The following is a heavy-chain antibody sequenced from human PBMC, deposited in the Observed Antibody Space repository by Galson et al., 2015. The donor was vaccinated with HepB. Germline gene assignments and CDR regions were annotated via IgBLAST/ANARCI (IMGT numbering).Heavy chain of an antibody. J-gene: IGHJ6*02. Sequence: SLRLSCAVSGFTFSSYEMNWVRQAPGKGLEWVSYISSSGGTIFYADFVKGRFTISRDNAKNSLYLQMNSLRAEDTAVYYCARERLGSGYNFYYYYAMDVWGQGTTVTVSS. D-gene: IGHD5-12*01. CDR3: ARERLGSGYNFYYYYAMDV. CDR2: ISSSGGTI. V-gene: IGHV3-48*03. CDR1: GFTFSSYE.